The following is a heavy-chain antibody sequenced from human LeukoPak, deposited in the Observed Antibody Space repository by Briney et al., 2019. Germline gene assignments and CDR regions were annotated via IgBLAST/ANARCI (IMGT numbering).Heavy chain of an antibody. V-gene: IGHV3-7*01. CDR1: GFTFSSYW. CDR3: ASTYYDFWSGYPPYYYYYMDV. Sequence: PGGSLRLSCAASGFTFSSYWMSWVRQAPGKGLEWVANIKQDGSEKYYVDSVKGRFTISRDNAKNSLYLQMNSLRAEDTAVYYCASTYYDFWSGYPPYYYYYMDVWGKGTTVTVSS. J-gene: IGHJ6*03. D-gene: IGHD3-3*01. CDR2: IKQDGSEK.